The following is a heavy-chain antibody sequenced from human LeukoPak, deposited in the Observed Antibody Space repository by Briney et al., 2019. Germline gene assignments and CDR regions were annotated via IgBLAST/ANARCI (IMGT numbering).Heavy chain of an antibody. CDR3: ANLRLLGFDS. J-gene: IGHJ4*02. CDR2: IKEDGSEK. CDR1: GFTFSNYW. V-gene: IGHV3-7*01. Sequence: PGGSLRLSCAASGFTFSNYWMSWVRQAPVKGLEWVANIKEDGSEKDYVDSVKGQFTTSRDNAKNSLYLQMNSLRAEDTAVYYCANLRLLGFDSWGQGTLVTVSS. D-gene: IGHD2-21*02.